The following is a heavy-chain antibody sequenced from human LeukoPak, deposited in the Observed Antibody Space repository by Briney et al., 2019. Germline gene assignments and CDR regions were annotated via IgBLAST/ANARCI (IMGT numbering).Heavy chain of an antibody. CDR2: IYHSGST. CDR3: ARARRSSWYGGGLFDY. D-gene: IGHD6-13*01. V-gene: IGHV4-30-2*01. Sequence: TLSLTCAVSGGSISSGGYSWSWIRQPPGKGLEWIGYIYHSGSTYYNPSLKSRVTISVDRSKNQFSLKLSSVTAADTAVYYCARARRSSWYGGGLFDYWGQGTLVTVSS. CDR1: GGSISSGGYS. J-gene: IGHJ4*02.